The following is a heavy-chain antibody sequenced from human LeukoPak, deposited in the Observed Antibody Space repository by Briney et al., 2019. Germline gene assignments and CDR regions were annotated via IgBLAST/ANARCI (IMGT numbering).Heavy chain of an antibody. J-gene: IGHJ4*02. D-gene: IGHD6-13*01. CDR2: ISYDGSNK. Sequence: PGGSLRLSCAASGFTFSSYAMHWVRQAPGKGLEWVAVISYDGSNKYYADSVKGRFTISRDNSKNTLYLQMNSLRAEDTAVYYCARETHSDEVIAAAYKDYWGQGTLVTVSS. CDR3: ARETHSDEVIAAAYKDY. V-gene: IGHV3-30-3*01. CDR1: GFTFSSYA.